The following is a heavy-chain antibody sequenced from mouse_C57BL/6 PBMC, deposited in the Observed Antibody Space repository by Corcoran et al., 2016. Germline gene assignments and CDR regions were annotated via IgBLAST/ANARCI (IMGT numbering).Heavy chain of an antibody. CDR2: INTYSGVP. CDR1: GYTFTTYG. Sequence: QIQLVQSGPELKKPGETVKISCTASGYTFTTYGMSWVKQAPGKGLKWMGWINTYSGVPTYADDFKGRFAFSLETSASTAYLQINNLKNEDTATYFCARRSSGYCDVWGTGTTVTVSS. D-gene: IGHD1-1*01. CDR3: ARRSSGYCDV. J-gene: IGHJ1*03. V-gene: IGHV9-3*01.